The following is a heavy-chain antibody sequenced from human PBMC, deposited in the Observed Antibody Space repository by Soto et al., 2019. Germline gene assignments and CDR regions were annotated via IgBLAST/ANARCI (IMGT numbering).Heavy chain of an antibody. Sequence: ASGGGLVQPGGSLRLSCAASGFSFSSYWMNWVRQAPGKGLEWVANIMQDGTEKYYVDSVKGRFTISRDNAKKILYLEMNSLRGEDTAVYYCAKDLQVAFNWGQGTLVTVSS. CDR3: AKDLQVAFN. D-gene: IGHD5-12*01. CDR2: IMQDGTEK. J-gene: IGHJ4*02. V-gene: IGHV3-7*01. CDR1: GFSFSSYW.